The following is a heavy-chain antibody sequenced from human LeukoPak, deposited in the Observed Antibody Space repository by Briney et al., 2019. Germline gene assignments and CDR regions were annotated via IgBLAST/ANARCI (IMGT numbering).Heavy chain of an antibody. CDR3: ARSSANYYDSSGYYYVPPHYFDY. CDR2: IYYSGST. J-gene: IGHJ4*02. Sequence: SETLSLTCTVSGGSISSSSYYWGWIRQPPGKGLEWIGRIYYSGSTYYNPSLKGRVTISVPTSKNQFSLKLSSVPAADTAVYYCARSSANYYDSSGYYYVPPHYFDYWGQGTLVTVSS. V-gene: IGHV4-39*01. D-gene: IGHD3-22*01. CDR1: GGSISSSSYY.